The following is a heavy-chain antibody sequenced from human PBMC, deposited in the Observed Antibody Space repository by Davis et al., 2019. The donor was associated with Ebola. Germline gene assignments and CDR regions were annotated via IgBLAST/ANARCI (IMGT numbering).Heavy chain of an antibody. Sequence: GSLRLSCAVYGGSFSGYYWSWIRQPPGKGLEWIGEINHSGSTNYNPSLKSRVTISVDTSKNQFSLKLSSVTAADTAVYYCARGASRITIFGVARKNYGMDVWGQGTTVTVSS. D-gene: IGHD3-3*01. CDR3: ARGASRITIFGVARKNYGMDV. J-gene: IGHJ6*02. CDR2: INHSGST. CDR1: GGSFSGYY. V-gene: IGHV4-34*01.